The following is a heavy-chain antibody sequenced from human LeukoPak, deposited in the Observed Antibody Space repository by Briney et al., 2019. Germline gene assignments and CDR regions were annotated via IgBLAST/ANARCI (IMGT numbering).Heavy chain of an antibody. D-gene: IGHD3-10*01. CDR1: GRSFSGYY. CDR3: ARGIRGVIITTNYYNMDV. J-gene: IGHJ6*03. Sequence: SETLSLTCAVSGRSFSGYYWSWVRQPPGKGLEWMGEVNHSGRTSYNPSLKSRVTISADTSKNQFSLRMTSLTAADTAVYYCARGIRGVIITTNYYNMDVWGPGTTVTVSS. V-gene: IGHV4-34*01. CDR2: VNHSGRT.